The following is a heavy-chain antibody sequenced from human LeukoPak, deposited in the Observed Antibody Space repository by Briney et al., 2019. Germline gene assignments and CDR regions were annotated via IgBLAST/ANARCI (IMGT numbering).Heavy chain of an antibody. Sequence: ASVTVSCTASGYTFTSYDINWVRQATGQELEWMGWMNPNSGNTGYAQKFQGRVTMTRNTSISTAYMELSSLRSEDTAVHYCARGGALRYFDWLYSYYYYGMDVWGQGTTVTVSS. CDR2: MNPNSGNT. V-gene: IGHV1-8*01. J-gene: IGHJ6*02. CDR3: ARGGALRYFDWLYSYYYYGMDV. D-gene: IGHD3-9*01. CDR1: GYTFTSYD.